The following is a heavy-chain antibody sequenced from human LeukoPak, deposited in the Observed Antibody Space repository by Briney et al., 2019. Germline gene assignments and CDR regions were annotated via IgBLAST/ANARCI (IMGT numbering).Heavy chain of an antibody. CDR3: ARHYYDILTGYDRYYYYYYMDV. D-gene: IGHD3-9*01. J-gene: IGHJ6*03. V-gene: IGHV4-4*07. CDR2: IYTSGST. CDR1: GDSISSYY. Sequence: SETLSLTCTVSGDSISSYYWSWIRQPAGKGLEWIGRIYTSGSTNYNPSLKGRVTMSVDTSKNQFSLKLSSVTAADTAVYYCARHYYDILTGYDRYYYYYYMDVWGKGTTVTVSS.